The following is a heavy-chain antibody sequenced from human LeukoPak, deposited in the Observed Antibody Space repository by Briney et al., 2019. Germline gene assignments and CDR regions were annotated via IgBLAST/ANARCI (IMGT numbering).Heavy chain of an antibody. CDR1: RCTFTGYF. D-gene: IGHD2-21*02. V-gene: IGHV1-2*02. J-gene: IGHJ4*02. CDR2: INPNSGDT. Sequence: ASVHVSCMASRCTFTGYFMHWLRQAAARRLEWMGWINPNSGDTNYAQKFQGRVTMTRDTSISTAYRELNRLRSDETAVYYCAMTDLTYYFDYWGQGTLVTVSS. CDR3: AMTDLTYYFDY.